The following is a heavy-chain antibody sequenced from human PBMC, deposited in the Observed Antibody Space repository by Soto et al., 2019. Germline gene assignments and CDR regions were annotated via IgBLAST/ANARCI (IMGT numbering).Heavy chain of an antibody. J-gene: IGHJ4*01. Sequence: EVQLVESGGGLVEPGESLRLSCAASGLTFTTACINWVRQAPGKGLEWVGRIKSKTDGGTPDFAAPVRGRFAISRDDSKSMVYQQMNSFKTENTAVYYCTTDSYFILKLVRFDYWGLGTLVTVSS. V-gene: IGHV3-15*07. CDR3: TTDSYFILKLVRFDY. D-gene: IGHD1-7*01. CDR2: IKSKTDGGTP. CDR1: GLTFTTAC.